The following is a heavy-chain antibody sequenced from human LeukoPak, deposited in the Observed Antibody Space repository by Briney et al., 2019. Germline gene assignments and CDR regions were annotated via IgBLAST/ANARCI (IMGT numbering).Heavy chain of an antibody. V-gene: IGHV4-59*02. D-gene: IGHD7-27*01. J-gene: IGHJ4*02. CDR3: ARGTTGAYFGTPPYFDY. CDR2: IYYSGTT. Sequence: SETLSLTCTVSGGSVSGFYWSWIRQPPGKGLECIGYIYYSGTTNYNPSLESRVTIFLDTSRNQFSLRLRSVTAADTAVYFCARGTTGAYFGTPPYFDYWGQGSLVTVSS. CDR1: GGSVSGFY.